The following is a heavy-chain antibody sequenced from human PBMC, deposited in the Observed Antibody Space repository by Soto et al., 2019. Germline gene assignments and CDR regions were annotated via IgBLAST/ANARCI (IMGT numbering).Heavy chain of an antibody. CDR1: GFTFSSYS. Sequence: GGSLRLSCAASGFTFSSYSMNWVRQAPGKGLEWVSSISNGRSYKYYADSVKGRFTISRDNSKNTLYLQMNSLRAEDTAVYYCAKDTAVAGYQFDYWGQGTLVTVSS. V-gene: IGHV3-21*01. D-gene: IGHD6-19*01. CDR2: ISNGRSYK. CDR3: AKDTAVAGYQFDY. J-gene: IGHJ4*02.